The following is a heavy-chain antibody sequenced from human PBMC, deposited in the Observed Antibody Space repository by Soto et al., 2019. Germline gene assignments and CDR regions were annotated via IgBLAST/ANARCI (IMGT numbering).Heavy chain of an antibody. CDR1: GGSVSSRSHF. CDR2: IYYTGNT. D-gene: IGHD5-12*01. CDR3: ARYDAESGSNKLDP. V-gene: IGHV4-61*01. Sequence: QVQLQESGPGVVKPSDTLSVTCTVSGGSVSSRSHFWSWIRQPPGGGLQWLGYIYYTGNTNYSPSLKGRATLSVDTSRNQFSLRLTSVTAADTAIYYCARYDAESGSNKLDPWGQGTLVTVSS. J-gene: IGHJ5*02.